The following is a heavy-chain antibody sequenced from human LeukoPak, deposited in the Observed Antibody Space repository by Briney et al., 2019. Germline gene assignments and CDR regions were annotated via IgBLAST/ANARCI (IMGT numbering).Heavy chain of an antibody. V-gene: IGHV3-15*01. CDR2: IKSRTDGGTT. CDR3: TSLYYYDGSGSVLGY. CDR1: GFTFSNAW. D-gene: IGHD3-22*01. J-gene: IGHJ4*02. Sequence: PGGSLRLSCAASGFTFSNAWMSWVRQAPGKGLEWVGRIKSRTDGGTTDYAAPVKGRFTISRDDSKNTLYLQMNSLKTEDTAVYYCTSLYYYDGSGSVLGYWGQGTLVTVSS.